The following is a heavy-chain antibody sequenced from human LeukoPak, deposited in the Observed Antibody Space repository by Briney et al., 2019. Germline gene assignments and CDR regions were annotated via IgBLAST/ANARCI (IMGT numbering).Heavy chain of an antibody. Sequence: GGSLRLPCAASGFTFSSYAMSWVRQAPGKGLEWVSAISGSGGSTYYADSVKGRFTISRDNSKNTLYLQMNSLRAEDTAVYYCAKDREAYYDFWSGYYSFDYWGQGTLVTVSS. J-gene: IGHJ4*02. D-gene: IGHD3-3*01. CDR3: AKDREAYYDFWSGYYSFDY. V-gene: IGHV3-23*01. CDR1: GFTFSSYA. CDR2: ISGSGGST.